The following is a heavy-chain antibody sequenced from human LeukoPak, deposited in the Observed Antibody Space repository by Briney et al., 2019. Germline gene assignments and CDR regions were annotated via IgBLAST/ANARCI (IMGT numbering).Heavy chain of an antibody. CDR3: ARGGANWFDP. V-gene: IGHV4-59*11. J-gene: IGHJ5*02. CDR1: GGSISGHY. CDR2: IYCSGST. Sequence: PSETLSLTCTVSGGSISGHYWSWIRQPPGKGLDWIGYIYCSGSTNYNPSLKSRVTISVDTSKNHFSLRLSSVTAADTAVYYCARGGANWFDPWGQGTLVTVSS. D-gene: IGHD3-16*01.